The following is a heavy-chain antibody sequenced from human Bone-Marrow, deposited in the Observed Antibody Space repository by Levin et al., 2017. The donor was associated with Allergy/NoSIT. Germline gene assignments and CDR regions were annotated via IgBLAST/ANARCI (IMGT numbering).Heavy chain of an antibody. V-gene: IGHV4-4*02. CDR2: MFHSGST. Sequence: SETLSLTCTVSDGSFSSGSWWSWVRQPPGKGLEWIASMFHSGSTNYNPSLRSRVTISIDNSKKLFYLNLRSVTAADTAIYYCARGPPYGDPSLESWGQGTVVTVS. J-gene: IGHJ4*02. CDR1: DGSFSSGSW. CDR3: ARGPPYGDPSLES. D-gene: IGHD4-17*01.